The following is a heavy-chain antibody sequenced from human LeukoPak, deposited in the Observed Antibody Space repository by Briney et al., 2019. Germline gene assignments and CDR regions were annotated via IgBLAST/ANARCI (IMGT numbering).Heavy chain of an antibody. CDR2: IDTDGSST. CDR1: GFTFSSYW. Sequence: GGSLRLSCAASGFTFSSYWMHWVRQAPGKGLVWVSRIDTDGSSTSYADSVKGRFTISRDNAKNTLYLQMNSLRAEDTAVYYCARGHPIVVVPADPDYWGQGTLVTVSS. D-gene: IGHD2-2*01. CDR3: ARGHPIVVVPADPDY. J-gene: IGHJ4*02. V-gene: IGHV3-74*01.